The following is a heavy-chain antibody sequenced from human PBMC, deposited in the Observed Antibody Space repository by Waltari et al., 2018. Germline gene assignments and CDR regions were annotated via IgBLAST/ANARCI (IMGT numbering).Heavy chain of an antibody. D-gene: IGHD2-21*01. V-gene: IGHV1-46*01. CDR2: INPSGGST. CDR3: ALDRGALWMDV. J-gene: IGHJ6*02. Sequence: QVQLVQSGAEVKKPGASVKISCKTSEYTFTSSYIHWVRQAPGQGLEWMGIINPSGGSTIYAQKFQGRVTMTRDTSTSTVYMELSSLRSEDMAVYYCALDRGALWMDVWGQGTTVTVSS. CDR1: EYTFTSSY.